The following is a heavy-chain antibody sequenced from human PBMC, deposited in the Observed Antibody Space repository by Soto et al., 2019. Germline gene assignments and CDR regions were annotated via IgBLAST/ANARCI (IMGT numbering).Heavy chain of an antibody. CDR3: ARDPIYGSGSYYNWFDP. J-gene: IGHJ5*02. CDR2: IYYSGST. CDR1: GGSISSYY. D-gene: IGHD3-10*01. Sequence: SETLSLTCTVSGGSISSYYWSWIRQPPGKGLEWIGYIYYSGSTNYNPSLKSRVTISVDTSKNQFSLKLSSVTAADTAVYYCARDPIYGSGSYYNWFDPWGQGTLVTVSS. V-gene: IGHV4-59*01.